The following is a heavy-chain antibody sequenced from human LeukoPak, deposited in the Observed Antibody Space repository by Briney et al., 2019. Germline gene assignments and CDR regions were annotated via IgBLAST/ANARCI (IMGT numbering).Heavy chain of an antibody. Sequence: GGSLRLSCAASGFTFNNYWMTWVRQAPGKGLEWVGRTRNKANSYTTEYAASVKGRFTISRDDSKNSLYLQMNSLKTEDTAVYYCALIKRSGSPDDAFDIWGQGTMVTVSS. V-gene: IGHV3-72*01. J-gene: IGHJ3*02. CDR3: ALIKRSGSPDDAFDI. CDR1: GFTFNNYW. CDR2: TRNKANSYTT. D-gene: IGHD1-26*01.